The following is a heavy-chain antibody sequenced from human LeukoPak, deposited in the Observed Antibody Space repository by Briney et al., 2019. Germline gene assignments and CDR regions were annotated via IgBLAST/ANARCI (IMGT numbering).Heavy chain of an antibody. CDR1: GGSFSGYY. Sequence: SETLSLTCAVYGGSFSGYYWSWIRQPPGRGLEYIGYIYYSGSTNYNPSLKSRVTISVDTSKNQFSLRLRSVTAADTAVYYCARRHYYDSSGSYWYFDLWGRGTLVTVSS. CDR2: IYYSGST. V-gene: IGHV4-59*01. CDR3: ARRHYYDSSGSYWYFDL. J-gene: IGHJ2*01. D-gene: IGHD3-22*01.